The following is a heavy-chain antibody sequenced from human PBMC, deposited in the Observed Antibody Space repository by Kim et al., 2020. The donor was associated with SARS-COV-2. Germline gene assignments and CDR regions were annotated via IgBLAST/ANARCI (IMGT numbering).Heavy chain of an antibody. D-gene: IGHD5-18*01. J-gene: IGHJ4*02. CDR3: ARGDTAMVTEYYFDY. V-gene: IGHV4-59*09. Sequence: NPSLKSRVTISVDTSKNQFSLKLSSVTAADTAVYYCARGDTAMVTEYYFDYWGQGTLVTVSS.